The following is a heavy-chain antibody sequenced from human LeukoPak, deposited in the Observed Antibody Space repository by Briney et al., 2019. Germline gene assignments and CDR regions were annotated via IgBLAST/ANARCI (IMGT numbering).Heavy chain of an antibody. Sequence: GGSLRLSCAASGFTFSSYWMSWVRQAPGKGLEWVANIKKDGSEKFYVDSVKGRFTISRDNAKNSLYLQMSSLRAEDMAVYYCVREAYDDFWSGSWRYYYYMDVWGKGITVTVSS. CDR1: GFTFSSYW. CDR2: IKKDGSEK. D-gene: IGHD3-3*01. J-gene: IGHJ6*03. CDR3: VREAYDDFWSGSWRYYYYMDV. V-gene: IGHV3-7*01.